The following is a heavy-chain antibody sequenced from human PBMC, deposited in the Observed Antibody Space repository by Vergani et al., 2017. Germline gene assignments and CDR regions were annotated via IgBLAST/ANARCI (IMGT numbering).Heavy chain of an antibody. D-gene: IGHD6-19*01. V-gene: IGHV4-59*11. CDR1: FDSLRNLY. Sequence: QVQLQESGPGLVKSSETLSLTCRVSFDSLRNLYCNCIRQPPGKGLEWIGSIHYSENTNYNPSLKTRVTISVDTSKNQFSLTLTSVTAAVTAVYYCASDTHSGQRPDRWVQGSMVTVTS. CDR2: IHYSENT. J-gene: IGHJ5*02. CDR3: ASDTHSGQRPDR.